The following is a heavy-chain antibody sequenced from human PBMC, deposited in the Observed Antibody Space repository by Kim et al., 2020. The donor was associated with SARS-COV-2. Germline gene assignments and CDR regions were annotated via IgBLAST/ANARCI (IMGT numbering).Heavy chain of an antibody. D-gene: IGHD3-10*02. CDR3: ARRLYAGTWFDP. Sequence: RYNPSFKGQVTLSVDKSINTAYLQWSSLKASDSAIYFCARRLYAGTWFDPWGQGTLVTVSS. V-gene: IGHV5-51*01. J-gene: IGHJ5*02.